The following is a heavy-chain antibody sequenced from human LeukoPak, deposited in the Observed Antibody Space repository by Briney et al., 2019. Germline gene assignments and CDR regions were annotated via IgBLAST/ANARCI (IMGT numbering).Heavy chain of an antibody. CDR1: GGSISSSNW. V-gene: IGHV4-4*02. CDR3: ARGGSMVRGVIRATTYYGMDV. J-gene: IGHJ6*02. Sequence: PSGTLSLTCAVSGGSISSSNWWSWVRQPPGKGLEWIGEIYHSGSTNYNPSLKSRVTISVDKSKNQFSLKLSSVTAADTAVYYCARGGSMVRGVIRATTYYGMDVWGQGTTVTVSS. D-gene: IGHD3-10*01. CDR2: IYHSGST.